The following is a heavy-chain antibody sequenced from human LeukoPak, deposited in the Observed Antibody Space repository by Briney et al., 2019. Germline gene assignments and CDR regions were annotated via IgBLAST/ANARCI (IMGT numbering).Heavy chain of an antibody. CDR2: ISWNSGSI. CDR3: ARRATVTTNYWFDP. V-gene: IGHV3-9*01. Sequence: PGGSLRLSCAASGFTFDDYAMHWVRQAPGKGLEWVSGISWNSGSIGYADSVKGRFTISKDNAKNSLYLQMNSLRVEDTAVYYCARRATVTTNYWFDPWGQGTLVTVSS. J-gene: IGHJ5*02. D-gene: IGHD4-17*01. CDR1: GFTFDDYA.